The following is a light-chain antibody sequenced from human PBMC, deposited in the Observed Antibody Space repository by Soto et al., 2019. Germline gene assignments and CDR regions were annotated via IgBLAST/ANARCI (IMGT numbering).Light chain of an antibody. J-gene: IGLJ1*01. CDR1: SSDVGSCNC. CDR3: SSYAGSNNFPYV. Sequence: QSVLTQPPSASGSPGQSVTISCTGTSSDVGSCNCVSWYQQYPGKAPKLMIYEVNKRPSGVPDRFSGSKSGNMASLTVSGLQAEDEADYYCSSYAGSNNFPYVFGTGTKVTVL. V-gene: IGLV2-8*01. CDR2: EVN.